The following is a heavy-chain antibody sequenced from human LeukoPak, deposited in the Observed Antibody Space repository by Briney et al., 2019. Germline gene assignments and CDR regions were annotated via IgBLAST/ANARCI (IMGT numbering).Heavy chain of an antibody. J-gene: IGHJ4*02. Sequence: GGSLRLSCAASGFIFSTYGMHWVRQAPGKGLEWVAVISYEGSNKYYADSVKGRFTISRDNSKNTLYLQMNSLRAEDTAVYYCARDLGEPNYYGSGSYYRYYFDYWGQGTLVTVSS. D-gene: IGHD3-10*01. V-gene: IGHV3-30*19. CDR2: ISYEGSNK. CDR3: ARDLGEPNYYGSGSYYRYYFDY. CDR1: GFIFSTYG.